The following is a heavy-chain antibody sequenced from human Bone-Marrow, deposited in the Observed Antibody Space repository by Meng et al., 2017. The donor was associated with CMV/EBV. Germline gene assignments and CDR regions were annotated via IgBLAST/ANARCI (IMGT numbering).Heavy chain of an antibody. J-gene: IGHJ4*02. V-gene: IGHV3-15*01. D-gene: IGHD1-1*01. CDR3: TKGAPSGTFFDY. CDR1: GFTFTNAW. CDR2: IKSKTDGETT. Sequence: SGFTFTNAWMTWVRQAPGKGLEWVGRIKSKTDGETTDYAAPVTGRFTISRDDSKNTVYLQMNSLKTEDTAVYYCTKGAPSGTFFDYWGQGTLVTVSS.